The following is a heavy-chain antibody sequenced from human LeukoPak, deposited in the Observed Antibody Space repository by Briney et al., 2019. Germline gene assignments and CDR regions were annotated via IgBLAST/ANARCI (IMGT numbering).Heavy chain of an antibody. CDR3: ARGLPFFTIFGVVPPVGMDV. J-gene: IGHJ6*02. CDR1: GFTFSSYS. V-gene: IGHV3-21*01. Sequence: GGSLRLSCAASGFTFSSYSMNWVRQAPGKGLEWVSSISSSSSYIYYADSVKGRFTISRDNAKNSLYLRMNSLRAEDTAVYYCARGLPFFTIFGVVPPVGMDVWGQGTTVTVSS. D-gene: IGHD3-3*01. CDR2: ISSSSSYI.